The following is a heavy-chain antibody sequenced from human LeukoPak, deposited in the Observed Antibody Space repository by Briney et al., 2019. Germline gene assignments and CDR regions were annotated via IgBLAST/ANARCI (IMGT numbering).Heavy chain of an antibody. V-gene: IGHV3-48*03. Sequence: PGGSLRLSCAASGFTFSSYEMNWVRQAPGKGLEWVSYISSSGSTIYYADSVKGRFTISRDNSNNTLYLQMNSLRAEDTAIYYCARVVPRRYYDQPSNKFDPWGQGTLVTVSS. J-gene: IGHJ5*02. CDR3: ARVVPRRYYDQPSNKFDP. CDR2: ISSSGSTI. CDR1: GFTFSSYE. D-gene: IGHD3-22*01.